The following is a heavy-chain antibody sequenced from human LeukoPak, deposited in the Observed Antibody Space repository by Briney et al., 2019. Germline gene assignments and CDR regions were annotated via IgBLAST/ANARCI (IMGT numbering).Heavy chain of an antibody. CDR2: ISGRGDTT. CDR1: GFTFSSYA. Sequence: GGSLRLSCAASGFTFSSYAMNWVRQAPGKGLEWVSGISGRGDTTYYADSVKGRFTISRDNAKNTLYLQMNSLRAEDTAVYYCGNLDTPMGYWGQGTLVAVSS. V-gene: IGHV3-23*01. CDR3: GNLDTPMGY. J-gene: IGHJ4*02. D-gene: IGHD5-18*01.